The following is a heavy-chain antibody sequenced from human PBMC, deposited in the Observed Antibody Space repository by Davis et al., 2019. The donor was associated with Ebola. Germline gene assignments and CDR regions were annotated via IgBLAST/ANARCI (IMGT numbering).Heavy chain of an antibody. CDR3: AQEGDRSWSFDY. J-gene: IGHJ4*02. Sequence: ASVKVSCKASGYTFTSYAMHWVRQAPGQRLEWMGWINAGNGNTKYSQKFQGRVTITRDTSASTAYMELSSLRSEDTAVYYCAQEGDRSWSFDYWGQGTLVTVSS. D-gene: IGHD6-6*01. CDR2: INAGNGNT. CDR1: GYTFTSYA. V-gene: IGHV1-3*01.